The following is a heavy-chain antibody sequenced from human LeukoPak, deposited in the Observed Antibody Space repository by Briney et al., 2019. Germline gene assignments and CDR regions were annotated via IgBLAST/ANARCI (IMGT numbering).Heavy chain of an antibody. V-gene: IGHV1-69*04. CDR1: GGTFSSYT. Sequence: SVKVSCKASGGTFSSYTISWVRQAPRQGLEWMGRIIPILGIANYAQKFQGRVTITADKSTSTAYMELSSLRSEDTAVYYCARDQTTLLFDYWGQGTLVTVSS. J-gene: IGHJ4*02. CDR2: IIPILGIA. D-gene: IGHD4-17*01. CDR3: ARDQTTLLFDY.